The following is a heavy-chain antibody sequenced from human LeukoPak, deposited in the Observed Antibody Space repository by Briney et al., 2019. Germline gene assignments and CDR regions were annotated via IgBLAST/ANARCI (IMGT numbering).Heavy chain of an antibody. CDR3: ARRGLPVTQYGMDV. J-gene: IGHJ6*02. CDR1: GGSISSSRYY. V-gene: IGHV4-39*01. CDR2: VYYSGNT. D-gene: IGHD4-17*01. Sequence: KASETLSLTCTVSGGSISSSRYYWAWIRQPPGRGLEWIGSVYYSGNTYYNPSLESRVTISVDTSKNQFSLKLTSATATDTALYYCARRGLPVTQYGMDVWGPGTTVTVSS.